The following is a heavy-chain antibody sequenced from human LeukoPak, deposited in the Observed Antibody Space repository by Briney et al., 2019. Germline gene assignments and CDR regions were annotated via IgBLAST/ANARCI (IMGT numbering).Heavy chain of an antibody. V-gene: IGHV3-53*01. J-gene: IGHJ6*02. CDR2: IYSGGST. CDR1: GFTVSSNY. Sequence: GGSLRLSCAASGFTVSSNYMGWVRQAPGKGLEWVSVIYSGGSTYYADSVRGRFTISRDNAKDSLYLQMNSLRAEDTAVYYCAREEDSTTIRSSYGMDVWGQGTTVTVSS. CDR3: AREEDSTTIRSSYGMDV. D-gene: IGHD2/OR15-2a*01.